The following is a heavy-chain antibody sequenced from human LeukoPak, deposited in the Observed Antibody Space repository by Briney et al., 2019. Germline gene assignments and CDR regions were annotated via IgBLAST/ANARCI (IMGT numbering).Heavy chain of an antibody. Sequence: PSETLSLTCTVSGGSISSSSYYWGWIRQPPGKGLEWIGSIYYSGSTYYNPSLKSRVTISVDTSKNQFSLKLSSETAADTAVYYCARIHSGSYPWWFDPWGQGTLVTVSS. CDR1: GGSISSSSYY. V-gene: IGHV4-39*01. CDR2: IYYSGST. J-gene: IGHJ5*02. D-gene: IGHD1-26*01. CDR3: ARIHSGSYPWWFDP.